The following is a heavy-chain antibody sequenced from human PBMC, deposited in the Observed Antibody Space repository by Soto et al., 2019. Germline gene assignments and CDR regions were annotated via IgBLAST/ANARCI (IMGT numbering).Heavy chain of an antibody. CDR1: GYSFTSYG. Sequence: GASVKVSCKASGYSFTSYGISWVRRAPGQGLEWMGWISPYNGHTQFVERFQGRVAMTTDTSTKTAYMEQRNLRSDDTAHYYCARDLTIVPATHPRLENYGMDVWGQGTTVTVSS. V-gene: IGHV1-18*01. D-gene: IGHD2-2*01. J-gene: IGHJ6*02. CDR3: ARDLTIVPATHPRLENYGMDV. CDR2: ISPYNGHT.